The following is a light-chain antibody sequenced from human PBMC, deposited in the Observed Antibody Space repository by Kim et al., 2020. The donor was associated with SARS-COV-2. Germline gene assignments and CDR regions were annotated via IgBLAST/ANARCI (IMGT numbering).Light chain of an antibody. CDR3: KQYNSYPLT. Sequence: ASIGSRVTITGRASQSISSWLAWYQQKPGKDPKLLIYDASSLESGVPSRFSGSGSGTEFTLTISSLQPDDFATYYCKQYNSYPLTFGGGTKVDIK. V-gene: IGKV1-5*01. CDR2: DAS. CDR1: QSISSW. J-gene: IGKJ4*01.